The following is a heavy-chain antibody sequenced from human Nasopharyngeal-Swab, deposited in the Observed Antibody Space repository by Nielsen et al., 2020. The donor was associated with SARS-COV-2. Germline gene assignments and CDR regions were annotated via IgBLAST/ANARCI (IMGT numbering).Heavy chain of an antibody. CDR1: GFTFSNAW. D-gene: IGHD1-26*01. J-gene: IGHJ5*02. Sequence: GKSLKISCAASGFTFSNAWMSWVRQAPGKGLEWVGRIKSKTDGGTTDYAAPVKGRFTISRDDSKNTLYLQMNSLKTEDTAVYYCTTEGGGSYLYSSWGQGTLVTVSS. V-gene: IGHV3-15*01. CDR2: IKSKTDGGTT. CDR3: TTEGGGSYLYSS.